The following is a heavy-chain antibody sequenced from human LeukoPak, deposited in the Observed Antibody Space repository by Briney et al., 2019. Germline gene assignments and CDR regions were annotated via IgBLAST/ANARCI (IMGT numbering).Heavy chain of an antibody. D-gene: IGHD4-23*01. CDR1: DGSISSSNYY. CDR3: ARGSRVKRWIGHYYYYYMDV. V-gene: IGHV4-39*01. CDR2: IFYTGNT. J-gene: IGHJ6*03. Sequence: SETLSLTCTVSDGSISSSNYYWAWIRQPPGKGLEWIANIFYTGNTYYNPSLKSRVTISIDTSKNQFSLRLNSVTATDTAVYYCARGSRVKRWIGHYYYYYMDVWGKGTTVTVSS.